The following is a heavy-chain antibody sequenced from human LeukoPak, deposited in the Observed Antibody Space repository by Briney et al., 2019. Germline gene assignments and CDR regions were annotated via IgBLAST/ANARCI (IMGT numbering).Heavy chain of an antibody. J-gene: IGHJ5*02. D-gene: IGHD3-10*01. V-gene: IGHV3-11*04. CDR2: ISSSGSTI. CDR1: GFTFSDCY. Sequence: PGGSLRLSCAASGFTFSDCYMSWIRQAPGKGLEWVSYISSSGSTIYYADSVKGRFTISRDNAKNSLYLQMNSLRAEDTAVYYCASDSGDVFTGWFDPWGQGTLVTVSS. CDR3: ASDSGDVFTGWFDP.